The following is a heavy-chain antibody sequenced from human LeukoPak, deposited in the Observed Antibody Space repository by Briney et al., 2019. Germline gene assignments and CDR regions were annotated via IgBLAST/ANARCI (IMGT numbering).Heavy chain of an antibody. D-gene: IGHD3-10*02. CDR1: GFTFTNAW. J-gene: IGHJ4*02. CDR2: SKSQTDGGTT. CDR3: TTLSYVGGY. V-gene: IGHV3-15*01. Sequence: PGGSLRLSCAASGFTFTNAWMSWVRQAQGKVLEWIGRSKSQTDGGTTDYAAPVKGRFTISRDDSKNTVYLQMNSLRTDDTAVYYCTTLSYVGGYWGQGTLVTVSS.